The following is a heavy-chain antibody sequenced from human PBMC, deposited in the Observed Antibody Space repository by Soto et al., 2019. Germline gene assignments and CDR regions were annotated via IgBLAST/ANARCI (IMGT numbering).Heavy chain of an antibody. CDR1: GGSISSGGYY. CDR2: IYYGGST. CDR3: ARGRTREFEDY. D-gene: IGHD1-7*01. Sequence: QVQLQESGPGLVKPSQTLSLTCTVSGGSISSGGYYWSWIRQHPGKGLEWIGYIYYGGSTYYNPSLKRRVTISVDTSKNQFSLKLSSVTAADTAVYYCARGRTREFEDYWGQGTLVTVSS. V-gene: IGHV4-31*03. J-gene: IGHJ4*02.